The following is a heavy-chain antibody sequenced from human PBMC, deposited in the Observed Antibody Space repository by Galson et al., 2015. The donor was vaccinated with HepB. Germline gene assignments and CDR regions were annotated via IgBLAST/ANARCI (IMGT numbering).Heavy chain of an antibody. CDR3: AKPSPYYYDSSGYHYYYGVDV. Sequence: SLRLSCAASGFTFTTYAMSWVRQAPGKGLEWVSGISGSATSTYYADSVKGRFIISRDNSKNTLYLQVNSLRAEDTAVYYCAKPSPYYYDSSGYHYYYGVDVWGQGTTVTVSS. V-gene: IGHV3-23*01. J-gene: IGHJ6*02. CDR2: ISGSATST. D-gene: IGHD3-22*01. CDR1: GFTFTTYA.